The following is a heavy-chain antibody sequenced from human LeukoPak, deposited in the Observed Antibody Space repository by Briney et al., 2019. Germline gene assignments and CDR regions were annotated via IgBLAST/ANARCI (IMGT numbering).Heavy chain of an antibody. CDR3: ARLTRVGWYFDL. V-gene: IGHV4-34*12. CDR2: IIHSGGT. D-gene: IGHD3-10*01. J-gene: IGHJ2*01. Sequence: SETLSLTCAVYGEPFADYYWSWIRQPPGKGLEWIGQIIHSGGTNYSPSLKSRVIISVDTSKNQFSLKLSSVTAADTAVYYCARLTRVGWYFDLWGRGTPVTASS. CDR1: GEPFADYY.